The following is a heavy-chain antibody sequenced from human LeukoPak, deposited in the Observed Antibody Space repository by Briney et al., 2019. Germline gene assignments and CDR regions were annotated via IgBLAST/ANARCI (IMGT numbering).Heavy chain of an antibody. CDR2: IGWNSGSI. V-gene: IGHV3-9*01. CDR1: GFTFDDYA. D-gene: IGHD3-3*01. CDR3: AKDRKYDFWSGYLDY. J-gene: IGHJ4*02. Sequence: GGSLRLSCAASGFTFDDYAMHWVRQAPGKGLEWVSGIGWNSGSIGYADSVKGRFTISRDNAKNSLYLQMNSLRAEDTALYYCAKDRKYDFWSGYLDYWGQGTLVTVSS.